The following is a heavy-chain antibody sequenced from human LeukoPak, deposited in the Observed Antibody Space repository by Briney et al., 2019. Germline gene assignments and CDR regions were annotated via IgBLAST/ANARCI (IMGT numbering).Heavy chain of an antibody. Sequence: SETLSLTCTVSGGSISSGDYYWSWIRQPPGKGLEWIRYIYYSGSTYYNPSLKSRVTISVDTSKNQFSLKLSSVTAADTAVYYCARNYYGSGNWFDPWGQGTLVTVSS. J-gene: IGHJ5*02. V-gene: IGHV4-30-4*01. D-gene: IGHD3-10*01. CDR1: GGSISSGDYY. CDR3: ARNYYGSGNWFDP. CDR2: IYYSGST.